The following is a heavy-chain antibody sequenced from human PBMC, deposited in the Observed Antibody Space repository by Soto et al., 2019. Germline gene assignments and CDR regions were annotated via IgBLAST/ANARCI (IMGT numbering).Heavy chain of an antibody. V-gene: IGHV1-24*01. CDR1: GYTLTELS. Sequence: ASVKVSCKVSGYTLTELSMHWVRQAPGKGLEWMGSFDPEDGETIYAQKLQGRVTMTEDTSTDTAYMELSSLRSDDTAVYYCAREPVPIWGSHRPYYIDFRGQATLVTVSS. CDR2: FDPEDGET. J-gene: IGHJ4*02. CDR3: AREPVPIWGSHRPYYIDF. D-gene: IGHD3-16*02.